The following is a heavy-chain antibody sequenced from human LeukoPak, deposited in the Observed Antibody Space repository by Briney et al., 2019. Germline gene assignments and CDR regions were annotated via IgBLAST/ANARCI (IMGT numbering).Heavy chain of an antibody. J-gene: IGHJ5*02. CDR1: GGSINNYF. V-gene: IGHV4-59*01. CDR3: ARDNYRGVTNFDP. CDR2: ISYSGST. D-gene: IGHD3-10*01. Sequence: SETLSLTCTVSGGSINNYFWSWFRQPPGKGLEWTGYISYSGSTNYNPSLKSRVSISVDTSKNHFSLRLSSVTAADTAFYYCARDNYRGVTNFDPWGQGTLVTVSS.